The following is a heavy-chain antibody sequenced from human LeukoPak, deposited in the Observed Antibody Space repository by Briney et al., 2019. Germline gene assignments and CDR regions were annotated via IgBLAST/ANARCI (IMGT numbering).Heavy chain of an antibody. CDR1: GYTFTGYY. Sequence: ASVKVSCMASGYTFTGYYMHWVRQAPGQGLEWMGWINPNSGGTNYAQKFQGRVTTTRDTSISTAYMDLSSLRSDDTAMYYCARMWSTATSGWNWFDPWGQGTLVTVSS. V-gene: IGHV1-2*02. J-gene: IGHJ5*02. D-gene: IGHD6-13*01. CDR2: INPNSGGT. CDR3: ARMWSTATSGWNWFDP.